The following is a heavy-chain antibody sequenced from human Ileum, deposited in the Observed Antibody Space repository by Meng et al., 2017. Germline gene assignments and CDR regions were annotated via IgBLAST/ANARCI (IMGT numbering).Heavy chain of an antibody. CDR2: IYTSGST. J-gene: IGHJ5*02. V-gene: IGHV4-61*02. Sequence: QVRLQESGPGLVKPSQTLSLTCTVSGGSISSGSYYWSWIRQPAGKGLEWIGRIYTSGSTNYNPSLKSRVTISIDTSKNQFSLNLSSVTATDTAVYYCARSSSHRFDPWGQGTLVTVSS. CDR3: ARSSSHRFDP. CDR1: GGSISSGSYY.